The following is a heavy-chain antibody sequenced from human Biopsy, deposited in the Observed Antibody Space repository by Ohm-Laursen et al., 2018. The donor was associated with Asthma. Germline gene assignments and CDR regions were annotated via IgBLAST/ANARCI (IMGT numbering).Heavy chain of an antibody. D-gene: IGHD2-2*01. Sequence: SSVKVSCKSLGGTFNTYVIGWVRQAPGQGLEWMSGINSVFGTTTYPQKFQDRVTVTADDSTSTVYMELSSLRSEDTAVYYCARKAGSCISRTCYSLDFWGQGTLVTVSS. CDR3: ARKAGSCISRTCYSLDF. J-gene: IGHJ4*02. CDR2: INSVFGTT. CDR1: GGTFNTYV. V-gene: IGHV1-69*01.